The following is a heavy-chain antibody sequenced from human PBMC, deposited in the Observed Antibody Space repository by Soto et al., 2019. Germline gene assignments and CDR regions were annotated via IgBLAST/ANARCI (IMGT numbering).Heavy chain of an antibody. CDR2: ISAYNGNT. Sequence: ASVKVSCKASGYTFTSYGISWVRQAPGQGLEWMGWISAYNGNTNYAQKLQGRVTMTTDTSTSTAYMELRSLRSDDTAVCYCARLRIVGATEGFDPWGQGTLVTVSS. CDR3: ARLRIVGATEGFDP. V-gene: IGHV1-18*01. D-gene: IGHD1-26*01. CDR1: GYTFTSYG. J-gene: IGHJ5*02.